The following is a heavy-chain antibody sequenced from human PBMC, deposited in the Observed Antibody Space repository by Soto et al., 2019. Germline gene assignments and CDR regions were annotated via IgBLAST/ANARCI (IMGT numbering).Heavy chain of an antibody. CDR2: IYYSGST. V-gene: IGHV4-39*01. CDR1: GGSISSSSYY. J-gene: IGHJ3*02. D-gene: IGHD4-17*01. CDR3: ARSIFQGDYNDAFDI. Sequence: SETLSLTCTVSGGSISSSSYYWGWIRQPPGKGLEWIGSIYYSGSTYYSPSLKSRVTISVDTSKNQFSLKLSSVTAADTAVYYCARSIFQGDYNDAFDIWGQGTMVTVSS.